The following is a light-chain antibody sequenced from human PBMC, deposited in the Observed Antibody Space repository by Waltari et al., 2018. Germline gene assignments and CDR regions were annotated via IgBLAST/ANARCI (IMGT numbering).Light chain of an antibody. J-gene: IGLJ2*01. CDR1: NYNIGSNA. CDR2: SNT. Sequence: QSALTQPPSASGTPGQTVTIFCSGGNYNIGSNAVNWYQQVPGTAPKLLIYSNTYRPSGVPDRFSGSKSGTSASLAISGIQSDDEGDYYCATWDDRLTGVVFGGGTQVTVL. CDR3: ATWDDRLTGVV. V-gene: IGLV1-44*01.